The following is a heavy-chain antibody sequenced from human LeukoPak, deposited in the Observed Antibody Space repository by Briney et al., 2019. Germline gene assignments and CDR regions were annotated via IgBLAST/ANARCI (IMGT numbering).Heavy chain of an antibody. V-gene: IGHV3-48*03. J-gene: IGHJ4*02. CDR2: ISSRGSSI. Sequence: GGSLRLSCAASEFTFSSYEMYWVRQAPGKGLEWISFISSRGSSIYYADSVKGRFTISRDNAKNSLYLQMNSLRAEDTAVYYCARDSGSYRGFDYWGQGTLVTVSS. CDR1: EFTFSSYE. D-gene: IGHD1-26*01. CDR3: ARDSGSYRGFDY.